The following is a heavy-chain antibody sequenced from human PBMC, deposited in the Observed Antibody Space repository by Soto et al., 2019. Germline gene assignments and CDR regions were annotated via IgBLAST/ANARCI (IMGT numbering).Heavy chain of an antibody. V-gene: IGHV5-51*01. J-gene: IGHJ3*02. Sequence: GESLKISCKGSGYSFTSYWIGWVRQMPGKGLEWMGIIYPGDSDTRYSPSFQGQVTISADKSISTAYLQWSSLKASDTAMYYCARDLLEYSSSSSAFDIWGQGTMVTVSS. CDR1: GYSFTSYW. D-gene: IGHD6-6*01. CDR2: IYPGDSDT. CDR3: ARDLLEYSSSSSAFDI.